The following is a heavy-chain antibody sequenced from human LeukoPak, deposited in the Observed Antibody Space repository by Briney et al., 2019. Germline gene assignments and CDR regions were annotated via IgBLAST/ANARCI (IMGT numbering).Heavy chain of an antibody. CDR2: MNPNSGNT. D-gene: IGHD3-3*01. Sequence: ASVKVSCKASGYTFTSYDINWVRQAPGQGLEWMGWMNPNSGNTGYAQKFQGRVTITRNTSISTAYMELSSLRSEDTAVYYCARAIGPFYYDFWSGYPLDAFDIWGQGTMVTVSS. J-gene: IGHJ3*02. CDR1: GYTFTSYD. V-gene: IGHV1-8*03. CDR3: ARAIGPFYYDFWSGYPLDAFDI.